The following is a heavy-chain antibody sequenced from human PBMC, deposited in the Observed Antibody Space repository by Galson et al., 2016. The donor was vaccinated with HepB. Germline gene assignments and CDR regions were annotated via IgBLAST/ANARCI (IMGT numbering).Heavy chain of an antibody. CDR2: IFWDDNE. Sequence: QPPGKALEWVALIFWDDNERYSPSLKTRLTITKDTSKNQVVPTMTNMDPVDTATYYCAHRPRGRNWFDPWGQGILVTVSS. J-gene: IGHJ5*02. V-gene: IGHV2-5*02. D-gene: IGHD2/OR15-2a*01. CDR3: AHRPRGRNWFDP.